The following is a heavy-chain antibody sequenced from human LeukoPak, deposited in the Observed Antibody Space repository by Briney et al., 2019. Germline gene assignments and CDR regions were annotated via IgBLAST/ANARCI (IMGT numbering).Heavy chain of an antibody. CDR1: GFIFSTYA. CDR2: INGDGTIT. D-gene: IGHD2-2*01. V-gene: IGHV3-74*01. CDR3: VVPWGF. J-gene: IGHJ4*02. Sequence: GGSLRLSCAASGFIFSTYAMTWVRQAPVKGLVWVSRINGDGTITTYADSVRGRFAISRDNAKNTLYLQMNSLRPEDTAVYYCVVPWGFWGRGTLVTVSS.